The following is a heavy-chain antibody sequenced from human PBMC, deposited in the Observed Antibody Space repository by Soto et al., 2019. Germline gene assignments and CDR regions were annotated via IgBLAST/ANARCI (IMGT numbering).Heavy chain of an antibody. CDR2: MSHSGGT. D-gene: IGHD1-1*01. Sequence: QVQLQQWGAGLLKPSETLSLTCAVYGGFVSSGSYYWSWIRQPPGKGLDWIGEMSHSGGTHFNPSLKRRVTISVDTSKNQFSLKMSSVTAADTALYYCARVERGTATTVVDAFDIWGPGTMVTVSS. J-gene: IGHJ3*02. CDR3: ARVERGTATTVVDAFDI. V-gene: IGHV4-34*01. CDR1: GGFVSSGSYY.